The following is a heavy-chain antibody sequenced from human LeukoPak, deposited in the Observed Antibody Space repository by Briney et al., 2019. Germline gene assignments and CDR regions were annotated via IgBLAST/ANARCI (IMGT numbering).Heavy chain of an antibody. CDR2: ISTSGDFT. J-gene: IGHJ5*02. CDR3: ARGLYDSSGYA. CDR1: GCTFSSYA. D-gene: IGHD3-22*01. Sequence: SGRSLRLSCATSGCTFSSYAMNWVRQAPGKGLECVSFISTSGDFTYYAASVKGRFTVSRDNSKNTLYLQMNSLRAEDTAVYYCARGLYDSSGYAWGQGTLVTVSS. V-gene: IGHV3-23*01.